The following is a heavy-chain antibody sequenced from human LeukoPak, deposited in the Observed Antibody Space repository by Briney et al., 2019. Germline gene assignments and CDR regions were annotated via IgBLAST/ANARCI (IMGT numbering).Heavy chain of an antibody. CDR1: GGSISSYY. Sequence: SETLSLTYTVYGGSISSYYWSWIRQPAGKGLEWIGRIYTSGSTNYNPSLKSRVTMSVDTSKNQFSLKLSSVTAADTAVYYCARVGGRSFYYYYMDVWGKGTTVTVSS. V-gene: IGHV4-4*07. D-gene: IGHD3-16*01. CDR3: ARVGGRSFYYYYMDV. CDR2: IYTSGST. J-gene: IGHJ6*03.